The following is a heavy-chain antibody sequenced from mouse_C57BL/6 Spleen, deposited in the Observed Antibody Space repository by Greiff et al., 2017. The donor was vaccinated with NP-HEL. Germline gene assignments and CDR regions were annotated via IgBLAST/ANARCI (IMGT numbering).Heavy chain of an antibody. CDR2: IYPSDSET. V-gene: IGHV1-61*01. CDR1: GYTFTSYW. CDR3: ARSIWNYYGSSLDY. Sequence: QVQLQQPGAELVRPGSSVKLSCKASGYTFTSYWMDWVKQRPGQGLEWIGNIYPSDSETHYNQKFKDKATLTVDKSSSTAYMQLSSLTSEDSAVYYRARSIWNYYGSSLDYWGQGTTLTVSS. J-gene: IGHJ2*01. D-gene: IGHD1-1*01.